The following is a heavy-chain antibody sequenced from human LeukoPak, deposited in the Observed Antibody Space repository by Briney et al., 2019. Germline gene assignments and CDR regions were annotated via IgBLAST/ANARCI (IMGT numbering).Heavy chain of an antibody. J-gene: IGHJ4*02. D-gene: IGHD5-12*01. CDR2: IHPNSGAT. CDR1: GYEFTDFY. V-gene: IGHV1-2*02. Sequence: GASVKVSCKASGYEFTDFYIHWVRQAPGQRPEWMGWIHPNSGATNYARVFQGRVTMTRDTSISTANMELGSLKFDDRAVYYCARLRGGFDSGDYCGQGSLVTVSS. CDR3: ARLRGGFDSGDY.